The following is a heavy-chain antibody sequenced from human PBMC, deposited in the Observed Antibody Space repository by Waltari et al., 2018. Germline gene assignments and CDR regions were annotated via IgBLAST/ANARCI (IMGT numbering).Heavy chain of an antibody. CDR1: GFSFSRYA. V-gene: IGHV3-23*03. CDR2: IYNVGYT. CDR3: VMGGRGDY. J-gene: IGHJ4*02. Sequence: EVQLLESGGGLVQPGGSLRLSCETSGFSFSRYAMSGVRQAPGGGREWVVVIYNVGYTVYRDSVKGRFSVSRDDSHHTGYLQMNSLRVEDTAVYFCVMGGRGDYWGQGTLVTVSS. D-gene: IGHD3-16*01.